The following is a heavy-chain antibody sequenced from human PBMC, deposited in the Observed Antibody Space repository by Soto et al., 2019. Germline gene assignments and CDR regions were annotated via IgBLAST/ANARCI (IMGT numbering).Heavy chain of an antibody. J-gene: IGHJ4*02. Sequence: SETLSLTCSVSCGSISGSYWSWIRQSPGKGLEWLGYVYYTGSTNYSPSLRSRVSISVDTSKNEFSLRLSSVAAADTAVYFCARSVAVPGAHIDYWGQGTQVTVSS. CDR3: ARSVAVPGAHIDY. CDR1: CGSISGSY. CDR2: VYYTGST. D-gene: IGHD6-19*01. V-gene: IGHV4-59*01.